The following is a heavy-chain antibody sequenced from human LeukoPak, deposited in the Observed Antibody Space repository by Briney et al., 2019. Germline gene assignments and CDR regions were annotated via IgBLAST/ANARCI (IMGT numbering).Heavy chain of an antibody. CDR3: ARVQQLADFDY. D-gene: IGHD6-13*01. CDR2: IDHSGSA. V-gene: IGHV4-34*01. CDR1: GFTFSAYA. J-gene: IGHJ4*02. Sequence: GSLRLSCEASGFTFSAYAMTWVRQPPGKGLEWIGEIDHSGSATYNPSLQSRVIISKDKSNNQFSLKLNSVTAADTAVYYCARVQQLADFDYWGQGNLITVSS.